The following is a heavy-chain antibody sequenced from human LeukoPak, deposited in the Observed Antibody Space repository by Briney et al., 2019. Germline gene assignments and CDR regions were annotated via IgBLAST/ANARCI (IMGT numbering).Heavy chain of an antibody. V-gene: IGHV2-5*02. CDR3: ARGEQQLVRPFFDY. J-gene: IGHJ4*02. CDR1: GFSLRTRGVG. D-gene: IGHD6-13*01. Sequence: KVSGPTLLNPPQTLTLTCTFSGFSLRTRGVGVGWIRQPPGKALEWLALIYWDDDKRYSPSLKSRLTIAKDTSKNQVVLTMTNMDPVDTATYYCARGEQQLVRPFFDYWGQGTPVTVSS. CDR2: IYWDDDK.